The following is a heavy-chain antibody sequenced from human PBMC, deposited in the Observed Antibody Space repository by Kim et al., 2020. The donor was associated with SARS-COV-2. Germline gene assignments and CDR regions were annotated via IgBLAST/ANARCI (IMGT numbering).Heavy chain of an antibody. CDR1: GGTFSSYA. CDR3: AIAIFDIVVVPAAKRDYYYYGMDV. J-gene: IGHJ6*02. D-gene: IGHD2-2*01. V-gene: IGHV1-69*13. CDR2: IIPIFGTA. Sequence: SVKVSCKASGGTFSSYAISWVRQAPGQGLEWMGGIIPIFGTANYAQKFQGRVTITADESTSTAYMELSSLRSEDTAVYYCAIAIFDIVVVPAAKRDYYYYGMDVWGQGTTVTVSS.